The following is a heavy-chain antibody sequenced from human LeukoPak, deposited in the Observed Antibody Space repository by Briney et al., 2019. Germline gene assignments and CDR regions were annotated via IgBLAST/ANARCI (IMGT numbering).Heavy chain of an antibody. Sequence: GGSLRLSCAASGFTFDNYGMSRVRQAPGKGLEWVSGINWNGGSTGYADSVKGRFTISRDNSKNTMSLQMDSLRAEDTAMYYCARNILFAFDIWGQGTMVTVSS. J-gene: IGHJ3*02. CDR3: ARNILFAFDI. CDR2: INWNGGST. CDR1: GFTFDNYG. V-gene: IGHV3-20*04.